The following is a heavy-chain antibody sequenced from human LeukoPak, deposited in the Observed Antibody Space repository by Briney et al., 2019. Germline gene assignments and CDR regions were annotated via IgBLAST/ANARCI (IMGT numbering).Heavy chain of an antibody. V-gene: IGHV3-23*01. CDR1: GFTFDNYV. CDR3: ARGPEMGDYMDV. CDR2: ISALFPNT. D-gene: IGHD5-24*01. Sequence: PGGSLRLSCAASGFTFDNYVMAWFRQAPGKGLEWVSTISALFPNTYSADSVKGRFTISRDNSKSTLYLQMNSLRDEDTAVYYCARGPEMGDYMDVWGKGTTVTVSS. J-gene: IGHJ6*03.